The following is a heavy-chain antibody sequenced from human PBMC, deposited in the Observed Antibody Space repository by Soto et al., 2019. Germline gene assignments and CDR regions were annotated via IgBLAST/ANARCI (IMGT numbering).Heavy chain of an antibody. CDR2: INHSGST. CDR3: ARKGYCRSTSCYGANLDY. J-gene: IGHJ4*02. V-gene: IGHV4-34*01. D-gene: IGHD2-2*01. CDR1: GGSFSGYY. Sequence: QVQLQQWGAGLLKPSETLSLTCAVYGGSFSGYYWSWIRQPPGKGLEWIGEINHSGSTNYNPSRKSRVTISVDTSKNQFSLKLSSVTAADTAVYYCARKGYCRSTSCYGANLDYWGQGTLVTVSS.